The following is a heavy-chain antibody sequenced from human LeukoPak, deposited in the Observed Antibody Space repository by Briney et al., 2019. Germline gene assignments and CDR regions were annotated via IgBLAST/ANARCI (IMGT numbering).Heavy chain of an antibody. CDR3: AIVDGDYVSFDY. CDR2: IYSGGST. J-gene: IGHJ4*02. V-gene: IGHV3-53*01. Sequence: GGSPRLSCVAPGFTVSSNYMSWVRQAPGKGLEWGSVIYSGGSTYYADSVTGRFTISRDNSKNTLYLQMNSLRAEDTAVYYCAIVDGDYVSFDYWGQGTLVTVSS. D-gene: IGHD4-17*01. CDR1: GFTVSSNY.